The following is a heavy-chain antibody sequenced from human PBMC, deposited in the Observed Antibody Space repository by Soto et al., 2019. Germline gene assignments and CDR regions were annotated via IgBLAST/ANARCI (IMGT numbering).Heavy chain of an antibody. CDR1: GFTFSSYE. CDR2: IKSKTDGGTT. V-gene: IGHV3-15*01. J-gene: IGHJ1*01. Sequence: GGSLRLSCAASGFTFSSYEMNWVRQAPGKGLEWVGRIKSKTDGGTTDYAAPVKGRFTISRDDSKNTLYLQMNSLKTEDTAVYYCTTARGTYGAEYFQHWGQGTLVTVSS. D-gene: IGHD4-17*01. CDR3: TTARGTYGAEYFQH.